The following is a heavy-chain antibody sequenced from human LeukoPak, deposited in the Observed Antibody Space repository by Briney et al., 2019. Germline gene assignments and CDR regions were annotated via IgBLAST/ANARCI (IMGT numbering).Heavy chain of an antibody. Sequence: GGSLRLSCAASGFTFSSYSMTWVRQAPGKGLEWVSYITSSSSTIYYADSVKGRFTISRDNAKNSLYLQMNSLRAEDTAVYYCATRAAGTTKTTYYYYYMDVWGKGTTVTVSS. CDR2: ITSSSSTI. CDR3: ATRAAGTTKTTYYYYYMDV. CDR1: GFTFSSYS. V-gene: IGHV3-48*04. J-gene: IGHJ6*03. D-gene: IGHD1-7*01.